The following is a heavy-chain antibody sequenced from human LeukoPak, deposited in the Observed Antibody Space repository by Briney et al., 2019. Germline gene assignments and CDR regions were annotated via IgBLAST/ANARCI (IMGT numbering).Heavy chain of an antibody. D-gene: IGHD3-9*01. J-gene: IGHJ5*02. V-gene: IGHV3-30*02. CDR1: GYTFSSYG. CDR2: IRYDGSNK. CDR3: AKDYPYDILTGYSWFDP. Sequence: GGSLRLSCAASGYTFSSYGMHWVRQAPGKGLEWVAFIRYDGSNKYYADSVKGRFTISRDNSKNTLYLQMNSLRAEDTAVYYCAKDYPYDILTGYSWFDPWGQGTLVTVSS.